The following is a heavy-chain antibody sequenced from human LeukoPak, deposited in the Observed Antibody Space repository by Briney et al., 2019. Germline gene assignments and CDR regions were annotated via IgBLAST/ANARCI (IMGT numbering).Heavy chain of an antibody. V-gene: IGHV4-34*01. CDR1: GFTFSSYG. J-gene: IGHJ4*02. CDR3: ARRARYYYDSSGLVY. CDR2: INHSGST. Sequence: GSLRLSCAASGFTFSSYGMSWVRQPPGKGLEWIGEINHSGSTNYNPSLKSRVTISVDTSKNQFSLELSSVTAADTAVYYWARRARYYYDSSGLVYWGQGTLVTVPS. D-gene: IGHD3-22*01.